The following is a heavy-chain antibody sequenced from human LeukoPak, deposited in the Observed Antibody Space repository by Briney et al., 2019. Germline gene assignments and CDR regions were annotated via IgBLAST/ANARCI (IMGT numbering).Heavy chain of an antibody. D-gene: IGHD3-9*01. CDR3: ASAYDILTGPTSYYYGMDV. V-gene: IGHV1-18*01. J-gene: IGHJ6*02. CDR1: GYTFTSYG. Sequence: ASVKVSCKASGYTFTSYGISWVRQAPGQGLEWMGWISAYNGNTNYAQKLQGRVTMTTDTSTSTAYMELRSLRSEDTAVYYCASAYDILTGPTSYYYGMDVWGQGTTVTVSS. CDR2: ISAYNGNT.